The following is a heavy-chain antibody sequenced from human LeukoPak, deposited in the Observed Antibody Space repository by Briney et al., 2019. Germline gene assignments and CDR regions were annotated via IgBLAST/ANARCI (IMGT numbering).Heavy chain of an antibody. J-gene: IGHJ3*02. V-gene: IGHV4-59*01. CDR2: IYYSGST. D-gene: IGHD1-26*01. Sequence: PSETLSLTCTVSGGSISSYFWSWIRQPPGKGLEWIGFIYYSGSTNYNPSLKSRVTISVDTSKKQLSLKLSSVTAADTALYYCAGRMGDTDLLAFDIWGQGTMVTVSS. CDR1: GGSISSYF. CDR3: AGRMGDTDLLAFDI.